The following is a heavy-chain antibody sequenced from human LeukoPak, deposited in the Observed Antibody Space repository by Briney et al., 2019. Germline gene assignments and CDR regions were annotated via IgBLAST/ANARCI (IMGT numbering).Heavy chain of an antibody. Sequence: GGSLRLSCAASGFTFSGSAMHWVRQASGKGLEWVGRIRSKANSYATAYAASVKGRFTISRDDSKNTAYLQMNSLKTEDTAVYYCTSGPRYYYDSSGYYFEFVYWGQGTLVTVSS. V-gene: IGHV3-73*01. J-gene: IGHJ4*02. D-gene: IGHD3-22*01. CDR2: IRSKANSYAT. CDR3: TSGPRYYYDSSGYYFEFVY. CDR1: GFTFSGSA.